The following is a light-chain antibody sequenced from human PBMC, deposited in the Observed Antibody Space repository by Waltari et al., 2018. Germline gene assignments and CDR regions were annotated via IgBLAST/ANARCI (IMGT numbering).Light chain of an antibody. Sequence: DIVMTQTPLSLSVTPGQPASISCTSSQSTLHGDGKTYLSWYLPKSGQPPHILIFEVSARFSGVPDRFSGSGSGTDFTLRISRVEAEDVGVYYCMQSIQSPLTFGGGTKVEIK. CDR1: QSTLHGDGKTY. CDR2: EVS. V-gene: IGKV2D-29*01. CDR3: MQSIQSPLT. J-gene: IGKJ4*01.